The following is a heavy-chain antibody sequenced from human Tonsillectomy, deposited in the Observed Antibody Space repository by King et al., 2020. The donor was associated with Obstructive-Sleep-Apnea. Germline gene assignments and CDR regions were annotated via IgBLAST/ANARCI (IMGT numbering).Heavy chain of an antibody. Sequence: HVQLQESGPGLVKPSETLSLTCTVSGGSISSYYWSWIRQPPGKGLEWIGYIYYSGSTNYNPSLKSRVTISVDTSKNQFSLKLSSVTAADTAVYYCARRGYGDYGPFDYWGQGTLVTVSS. CDR1: GGSISSYY. CDR2: IYYSGST. J-gene: IGHJ4*02. V-gene: IGHV4-59*08. CDR3: ARRGYGDYGPFDY. D-gene: IGHD4-17*01.